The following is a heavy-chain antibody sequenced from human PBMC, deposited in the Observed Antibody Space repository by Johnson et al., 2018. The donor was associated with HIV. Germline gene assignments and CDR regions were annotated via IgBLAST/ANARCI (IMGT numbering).Heavy chain of an antibody. Sequence: QVQLVESGGGLVQPGRSLRLSCAASEFILSDYYISWVRQAPEKGLEWISYISSSGGTIFYADSVKGRFTIARENAKDSFDLQMNSLRAGDTAVYYCARIAARGAFDIWGQGTMVTVSS. J-gene: IGHJ3*02. CDR2: ISSSGGTI. D-gene: IGHD6-13*01. CDR1: EFILSDYY. CDR3: ARIAARGAFDI. V-gene: IGHV3-11*04.